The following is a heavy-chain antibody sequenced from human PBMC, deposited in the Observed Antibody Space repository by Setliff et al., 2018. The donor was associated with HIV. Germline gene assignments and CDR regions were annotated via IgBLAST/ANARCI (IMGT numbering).Heavy chain of an antibody. CDR1: GLSMSYNY. CDR2: VRYSGST. D-gene: IGHD3-3*01. J-gene: IGHJ4*02. V-gene: IGHV4-59*01. Sequence: SETLSLTCTVSGLSMSYNYWTWIRQSPGKGLEWIGYVRYSGSTRYNPSLKSRVTISVDTSKKKFSLKLTSMTATDTAVYYCASEKKAWSVSDSFYEYWGQVVPVTVSS. CDR3: ASEKKAWSVSDSFYEY.